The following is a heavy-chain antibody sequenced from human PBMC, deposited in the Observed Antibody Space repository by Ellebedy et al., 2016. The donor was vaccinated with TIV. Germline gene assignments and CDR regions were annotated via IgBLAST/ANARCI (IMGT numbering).Heavy chain of an antibody. Sequence: MPSETLSLTCTVSGDSITAGWWSWVRQSPDKGLEWIGEIFHSGRPNYNASLKSRVTISVDTSKNLFSLKLSSVTAADTAVYYCAICYVDYLDYNFDYWGQGTLVTVSS. D-gene: IGHD4-17*01. J-gene: IGHJ4*02. V-gene: IGHV4-4*02. CDR2: IFHSGRP. CDR1: GDSITAGW. CDR3: AICYVDYLDYNFDY.